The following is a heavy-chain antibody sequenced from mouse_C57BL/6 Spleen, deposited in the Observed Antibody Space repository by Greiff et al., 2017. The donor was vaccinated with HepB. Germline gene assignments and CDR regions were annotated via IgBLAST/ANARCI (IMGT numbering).Heavy chain of an antibody. CDR1: GYAFSSSW. J-gene: IGHJ4*01. Sequence: QVQLKESGPELVKPGASVKISCKASGYAFSSSWMNWVKQRPGKGLEWIGRIYPGDGDTNYNGKFKGKATLTADKSSSTAYMQLSSLTSEDSAVYFCAFLYYGSWYYAMDYWGQGTSVTVSS. CDR2: IYPGDGDT. CDR3: AFLYYGSWYYAMDY. D-gene: IGHD1-1*01. V-gene: IGHV1-82*01.